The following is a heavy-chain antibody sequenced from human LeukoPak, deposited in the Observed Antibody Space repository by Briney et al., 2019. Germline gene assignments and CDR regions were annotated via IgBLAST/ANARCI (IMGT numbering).Heavy chain of an antibody. CDR2: IYSGGST. Sequence: QTGGSLRLSCAASGFTVSSNYMSWVRQAPGKGLDWVSVIYSGGSTYYADSVKGRFTISRDNSKNTLYLQMNSLRAEDTAVYYCARQAATRYYYYYMDVWGKGTTVTVSS. CDR1: GFTVSSNY. CDR3: ARQAATRYYYYYMDV. D-gene: IGHD2-15*01. J-gene: IGHJ6*03. V-gene: IGHV3-53*01.